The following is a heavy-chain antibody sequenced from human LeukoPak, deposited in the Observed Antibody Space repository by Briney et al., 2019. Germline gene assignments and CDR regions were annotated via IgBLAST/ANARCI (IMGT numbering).Heavy chain of an antibody. Sequence: QPGGSLRLSCAASGFTFSSYAMSWVRQAPGKGLEWVSAISGSGGSTHYADSVKGRFTISRDNSKNTLYLQMNSLRAEDTAVYYCAKEDYYYDSSGYYYPAFDIWGQGTMVTVSS. CDR1: GFTFSSYA. CDR2: ISGSGGST. J-gene: IGHJ3*02. D-gene: IGHD3-22*01. V-gene: IGHV3-23*01. CDR3: AKEDYYYDSSGYYYPAFDI.